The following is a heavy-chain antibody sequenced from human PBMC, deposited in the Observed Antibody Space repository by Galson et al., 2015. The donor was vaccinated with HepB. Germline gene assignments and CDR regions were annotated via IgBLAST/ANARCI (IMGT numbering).Heavy chain of an antibody. CDR3: ARGTAVVNDY. J-gene: IGHJ4*02. Sequence: TLSLTCTVSGGSISSGGYYWSWIRQHPGKGLEWIGYIYYSGSTYYNPSLKSRVTISVDTSKNQFSLKLSSVTAADTAVYYCARGTAVVNDYWGQGTLVTVSS. V-gene: IGHV4-31*03. CDR2: IYYSGST. D-gene: IGHD4-23*01. CDR1: GGSISSGGYY.